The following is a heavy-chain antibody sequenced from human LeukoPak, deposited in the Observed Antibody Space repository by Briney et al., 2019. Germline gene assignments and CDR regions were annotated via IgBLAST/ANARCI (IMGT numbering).Heavy chain of an antibody. CDR1: GGSISSYY. D-gene: IGHD2-15*01. CDR3: AHANIGYCSGGSCYKDAFDI. CDR2: IYYSGST. J-gene: IGHJ3*02. Sequence: SETLSLTCTVSGGSISSYYWSWIRQPPGKGLEWIGYIYYSGSTNYNPSLKSRVTMSVDTSKNQFSLKLSSVTAADTAVYYCAHANIGYCSGGSCYKDAFDIWGQGTMVTVSS. V-gene: IGHV4-59*12.